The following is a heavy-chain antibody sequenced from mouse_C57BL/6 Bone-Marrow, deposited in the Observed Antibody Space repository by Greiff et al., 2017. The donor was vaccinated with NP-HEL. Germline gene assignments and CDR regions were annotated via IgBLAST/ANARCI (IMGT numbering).Heavy chain of an antibody. CDR2: INPNYGTT. Sequence: EVQLQQSGPELVKPGASVKISCKASGYSFTDYNMNWVKQSNGKSLEWIGVINPNYGTTSYHQKFKGKATLTVDQSSSTAYMQLNSLTSEDSAVYYCAREDYYGSSYGWYFDVWGTGTTVTVSS. J-gene: IGHJ1*03. CDR3: AREDYYGSSYGWYFDV. CDR1: GYSFTDYN. D-gene: IGHD1-1*01. V-gene: IGHV1-39*01.